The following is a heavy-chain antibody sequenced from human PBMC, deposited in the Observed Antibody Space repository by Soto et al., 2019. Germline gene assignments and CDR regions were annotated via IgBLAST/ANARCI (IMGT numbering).Heavy chain of an antibody. D-gene: IGHD2-15*01. J-gene: IGHJ4*02. CDR3: AHRYCSCGTCYIFDY. CDR2: FFWDDDK. CDR1: GFSLSTSGVG. V-gene: IGHV2-5*02. Sequence: QITLKESGPTLVKPTQTLTLTCTFSGFSLSTSGVGVGWIRQPPGKALEWLALFFWDDDKRYSPSLKSRLTITKDTSKNQVVLTMTNMDPVDTDTYYCAHRYCSCGTCYIFDYWGQGILVTVSS.